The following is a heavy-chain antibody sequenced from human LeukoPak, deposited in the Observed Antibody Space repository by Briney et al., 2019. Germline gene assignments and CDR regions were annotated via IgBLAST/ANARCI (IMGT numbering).Heavy chain of an antibody. CDR1: GFSFSDYW. D-gene: IGHD2-21*02. CDR2: INQDGSQN. J-gene: IGHJ3*02. V-gene: IGHV3-7*01. CDR3: AREVTASSFDI. Sequence: GGSLRLSCAASGFSFSDYWMSWVRQAPGRGLEWVGNINQDGSQNSSVDSVKGRFTISRDNAKNSLYLQMNSLGAEDTALYYCAREVTASSFDILGQGTMATVSS.